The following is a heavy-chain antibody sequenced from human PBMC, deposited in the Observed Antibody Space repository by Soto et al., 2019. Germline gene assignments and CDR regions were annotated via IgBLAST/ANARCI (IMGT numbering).Heavy chain of an antibody. J-gene: IGHJ4*01. CDR2: IYHSGAT. Sequence: QVQLQESGPGLMKPSGTLSLTCAVSGGSISTNWWSWVRQPPGKGLEWIGEIYHSGATNYNPSLKNRVTMSVDKSKKHISLKLNSVTAAEKAMYYCARHIAVSGTRGFDFWGHGTLVTVSS. V-gene: IGHV4-4*02. CDR1: GGSISTNW. D-gene: IGHD6-19*01. CDR3: ARHIAVSGTRGFDF.